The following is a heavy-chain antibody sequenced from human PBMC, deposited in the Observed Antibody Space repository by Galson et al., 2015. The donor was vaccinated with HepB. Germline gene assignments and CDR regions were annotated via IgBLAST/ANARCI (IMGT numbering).Heavy chain of an antibody. J-gene: IGHJ4*02. CDR3: ARPYGGNYHFDY. V-gene: IGHV3-74*01. Sequence: SLRLSCAASGFTFSFYRMHWVRQAPRKGLVWVSRINNDGTTTNCADSVKGRFTISRDNAKNTLYLQMNSLRAEDTAVYYCARPYGGNYHFDYWGQGTLVTVSS. D-gene: IGHD4-23*01. CDR1: GFTFSFYR. CDR2: INNDGTTT.